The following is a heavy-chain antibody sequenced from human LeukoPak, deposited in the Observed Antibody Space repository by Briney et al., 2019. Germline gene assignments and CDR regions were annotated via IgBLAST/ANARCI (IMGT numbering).Heavy chain of an antibody. J-gene: IGHJ5*01. Sequence: LGESLKISWKGSGYRFATYWIGWVRQMPGRGLEWMGIIYPGDSDTRYSPSFRGQVTISADKSITTAYLQWSSLKAVDCAMYYCARLVAFSGPDDGGFDSWGQGTLVTVSS. CDR1: GYRFATYW. D-gene: IGHD6-19*01. V-gene: IGHV5-51*01. CDR2: IYPGDSDT. CDR3: ARLVAFSGPDDGGFDS.